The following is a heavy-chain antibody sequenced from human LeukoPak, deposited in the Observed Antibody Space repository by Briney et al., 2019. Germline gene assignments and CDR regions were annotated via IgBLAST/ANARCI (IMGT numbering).Heavy chain of an antibody. CDR3: ARGRSGTKSGGSDY. CDR2: IIPMFGTP. Sequence: AASVKVSCKASGGIVTTYSLTWVRQAPGQGLEWMGGIIPMFGTPNYAQKFQGRVTITTDDSTSTAYLELSSLRSEDTAVYYCARGRSGTKSGGSDYWGQGTLVTASS. D-gene: IGHD3-10*02. V-gene: IGHV1-69*05. CDR1: GGIVTTYS. J-gene: IGHJ4*02.